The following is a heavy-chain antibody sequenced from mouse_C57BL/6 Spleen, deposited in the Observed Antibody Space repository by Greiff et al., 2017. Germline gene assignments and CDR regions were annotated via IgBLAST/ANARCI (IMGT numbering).Heavy chain of an antibody. D-gene: IGHD2-4*01. Sequence: QVQLQQSGAELVKPGASVKISCKASGYAFSSYWMNWVKQRPGKGLEWIGQIYPGDGDTNYNGKFKGKATLTADKSPSTAYMQLSSLTSEDSAVYFCARDDYDVLYYAMDYWGQGTSVTVSS. J-gene: IGHJ4*01. V-gene: IGHV1-80*01. CDR2: IYPGDGDT. CDR3: ARDDYDVLYYAMDY. CDR1: GYAFSSYW.